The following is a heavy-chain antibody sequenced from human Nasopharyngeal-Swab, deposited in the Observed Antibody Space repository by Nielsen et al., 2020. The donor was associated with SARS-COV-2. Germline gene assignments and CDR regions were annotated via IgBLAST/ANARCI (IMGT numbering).Heavy chain of an antibody. CDR3: AKVLGVYYYMDV. Sequence: GESLKISCAASGFTFSSYGMHWVCQAPGKGLEWVAVISYDGSNKYYADSVKGRFTISRDNSKNTLYLQMNSLRAEDTAVYYCAKVLGVYYYMDVWGKGTTVTVSS. J-gene: IGHJ6*03. CDR2: ISYDGSNK. CDR1: GFTFSSYG. D-gene: IGHD2-8*01. V-gene: IGHV3-30*18.